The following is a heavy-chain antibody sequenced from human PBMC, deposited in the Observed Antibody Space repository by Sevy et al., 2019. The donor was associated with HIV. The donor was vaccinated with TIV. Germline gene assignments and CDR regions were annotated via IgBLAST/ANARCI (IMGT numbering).Heavy chain of an antibody. V-gene: IGHV3-53*01. CDR2: IYSGGST. D-gene: IGHD1-26*01. J-gene: IGHJ4*02. CDR1: GFTVSSNY. CDR3: ARLPRGSYYVDY. Sequence: GGSLRLSCAASGFTVSSNYTSWVRQAPGKGLEWVSVIYSGGSTYYADSVKGRFTISRDNSKNTLYLQMNSLRAEDTAVYYCARLPRGSYYVDYWGQGTLVTVSS.